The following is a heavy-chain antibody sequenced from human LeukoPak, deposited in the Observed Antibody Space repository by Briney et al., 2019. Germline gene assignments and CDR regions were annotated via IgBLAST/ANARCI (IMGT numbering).Heavy chain of an antibody. Sequence: PGGSLRLSCAASGFTFSSYAMNWVRQAPGKGLEWVSGISGSGGSTYYADSVKGRVTISRDNSKNTLYLQMNSLRAEDTVLYYCAKDLSSSWNYFDYWGQGTLVTVS. CDR2: ISGSGGST. CDR3: AKDLSSSWNYFDY. CDR1: GFTFSSYA. D-gene: IGHD6-13*01. J-gene: IGHJ4*02. V-gene: IGHV3-23*01.